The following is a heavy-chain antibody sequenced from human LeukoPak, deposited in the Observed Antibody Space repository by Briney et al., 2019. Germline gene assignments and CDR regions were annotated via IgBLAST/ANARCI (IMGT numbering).Heavy chain of an antibody. D-gene: IGHD3-9*01. CDR1: GYTFTGYY. J-gene: IGHJ1*01. CDR2: INPNSGGT. V-gene: IGHV1-2*06. Sequence: ASVKVSCKASGYTFTGYYMHWVRQAPGQGLEWMGRINPNSGGTNYAQKFQGRVTMTRDTSISTAYMELSRLRSDDTAVYYCASLTSVSLLEYSQHGGRGPLVTVPS. CDR3: ASLTSVSLLEYSQH.